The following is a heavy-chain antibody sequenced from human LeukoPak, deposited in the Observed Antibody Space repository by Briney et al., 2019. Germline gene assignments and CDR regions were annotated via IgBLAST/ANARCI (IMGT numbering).Heavy chain of an antibody. CDR1: GFTFSSYA. Sequence: PGGSLRLSCAASGFTFSSYAMSWVRQAPGKGLEWVSAISGSGGSTYYADSVKGRFTISRDNSKNTLYLQMNSLRAEGTAVYYCEKVAAAVHRYYFDYWGQGTLVTVSS. CDR3: EKVAAAVHRYYFDY. D-gene: IGHD6-13*01. J-gene: IGHJ4*02. CDR2: ISGSGGST. V-gene: IGHV3-23*01.